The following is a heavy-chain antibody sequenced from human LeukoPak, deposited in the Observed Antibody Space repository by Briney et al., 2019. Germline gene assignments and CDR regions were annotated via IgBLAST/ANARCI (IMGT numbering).Heavy chain of an antibody. Sequence: GGSLRLSCAASGFTFSTYTMNWVRQAPGKGLEWVSSITSSSSYIYYADSVKGRFTISRDNAKNSLYLQMNSLRVEDTAVYYCARHVVAVGFDYWGQGTLVTVSS. J-gene: IGHJ4*02. V-gene: IGHV3-21*01. D-gene: IGHD3-22*01. CDR2: ITSSSSYI. CDR1: GFTFSTYT. CDR3: ARHVVAVGFDY.